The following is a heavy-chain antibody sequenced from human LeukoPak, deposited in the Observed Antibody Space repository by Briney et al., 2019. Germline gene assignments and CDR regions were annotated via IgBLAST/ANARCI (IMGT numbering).Heavy chain of an antibody. D-gene: IGHD1-26*01. CDR2: INPSGGIT. J-gene: IGHJ4*02. CDR3: ARGVVGATTGAYSFDY. V-gene: IGHV1-46*01. Sequence: ASVKASCKASGYTFTSYYMHWVRQAPGQGVEWMGIINPSGGITRYAQKFQGRVTGTRDTSTSTAYMELSSLRSEDTAVYYCARGVVGATTGAYSFDYWGRGTLVTVSS. CDR1: GYTFTSYY.